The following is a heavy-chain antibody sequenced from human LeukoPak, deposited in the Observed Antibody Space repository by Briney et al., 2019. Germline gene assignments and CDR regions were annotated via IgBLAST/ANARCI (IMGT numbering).Heavy chain of an antibody. CDR2: MNPNSGNT. D-gene: IGHD3-10*01. CDR3: ARGHYGSGNIDY. CDR1: GYTFTSYD. V-gene: IGHV1-8*01. J-gene: IGHJ4*02. Sequence: ASVKVSCKASGYTFTSYDINWVRQATGQGLELMGLMNPNSGNTGYAQKFQGRVTMTKNTSISTAYMELSSLRSEDTAVYYCARGHYGSGNIDYWGQGTLVTVSS.